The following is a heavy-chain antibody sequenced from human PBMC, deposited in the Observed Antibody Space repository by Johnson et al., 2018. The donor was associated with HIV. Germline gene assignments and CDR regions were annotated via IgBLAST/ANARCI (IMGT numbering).Heavy chain of an antibody. D-gene: IGHD4-17*01. CDR3: AKGADYADYEGAFDI. CDR2: ISYDGSNK. J-gene: IGHJ3*02. Sequence: QVQLVESGGGVVQPGRSLRLSCAASGFTFSSYAMHWVRQAPGKGLEWVAVISYDGSNKYYADSVKGRFTISRDNSKNTLYLQMNSLRVEDTAVYYCAKGADYADYEGAFDIWGQGTMVTGSS. V-gene: IGHV3-30*14. CDR1: GFTFSSYA.